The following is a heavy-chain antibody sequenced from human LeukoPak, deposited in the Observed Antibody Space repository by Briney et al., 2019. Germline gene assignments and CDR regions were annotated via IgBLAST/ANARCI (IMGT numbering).Heavy chain of an antibody. CDR3: ARASLPAAIAEYYYYYYMDV. Sequence: SVKVSCKASGGTFSSYAISWVRQAPGQRLEWMGGIIPIFGTANYAQKFQGRVTITADESTSTAYMELSSLRSEDTAVYYCARASLPAAIAEYYYYYYMDVWGKGTTVTVSS. D-gene: IGHD2-2*01. J-gene: IGHJ6*03. CDR2: IIPIFGTA. V-gene: IGHV1-69*13. CDR1: GGTFSSYA.